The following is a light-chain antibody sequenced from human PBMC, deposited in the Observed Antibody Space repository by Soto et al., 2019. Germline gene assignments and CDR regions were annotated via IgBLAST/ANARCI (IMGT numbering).Light chain of an antibody. J-gene: IGLJ3*02. Sequence: QSVLTQPPSVSGAPGQRVTISCTGSSSNIGAGYDVHWYQQLPGTAPKLLIYGNNNRPSGVPDRFSGSKSGTSGSLAITGLQAEDEADYYCQSYDKSLSGSWVFGGGTKVTVL. CDR3: QSYDKSLSGSWV. CDR2: GNN. CDR1: SSNIGAGYD. V-gene: IGLV1-40*01.